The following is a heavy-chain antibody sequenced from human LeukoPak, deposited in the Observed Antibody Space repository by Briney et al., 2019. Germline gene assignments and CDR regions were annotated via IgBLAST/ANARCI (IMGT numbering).Heavy chain of an antibody. D-gene: IGHD2-15*01. V-gene: IGHV3-21*01. Sequence: GGSLRLSCAASGFTFSSYSMNWARQAPGKGLEWVSCITSTSYIYYADSVKGRFTISRDNAKNSLYLQMNSLRAEDTAVYYCARDPNSRYSKNFDYWGQGTLVTVSS. J-gene: IGHJ4*02. CDR3: ARDPNSRYSKNFDY. CDR2: ITSTSYI. CDR1: GFTFSSYS.